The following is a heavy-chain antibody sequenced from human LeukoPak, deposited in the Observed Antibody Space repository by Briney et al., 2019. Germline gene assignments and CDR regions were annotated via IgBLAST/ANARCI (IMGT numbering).Heavy chain of an antibody. Sequence: SQTLSLTCTVSGGSISSGDYYWSWIPQPPGKGRVWIGYIYYSGSTYYNPSLRSRVTISVDTSKNQFSLKRSSVTAADTAVYYCARGGMVRGKGPFDPWGQGTLVTVSS. J-gene: IGHJ5*02. CDR3: ARGGMVRGKGPFDP. V-gene: IGHV4-30-4*01. CDR2: IYYSGST. CDR1: GGSISSGDYY. D-gene: IGHD3-10*01.